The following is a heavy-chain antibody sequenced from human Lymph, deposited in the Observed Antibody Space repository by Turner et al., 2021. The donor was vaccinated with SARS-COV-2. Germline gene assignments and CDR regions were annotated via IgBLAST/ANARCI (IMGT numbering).Heavy chain of an antibody. V-gene: IGHV3-30-3*01. CDR3: ARDVGAALDY. Sequence: QVQLVESGGGVVQPGRSLRLSCAASGFTFSSSAMHWVRQAPGKGLEWVALISYDGSNKYYADSVKGRFTISRDNSKNTLYLQMNSLRAEDTAVYYCARDVGAALDYWGQGTLVTVSS. D-gene: IGHD6-25*01. CDR2: ISYDGSNK. CDR1: GFTFSSSA. J-gene: IGHJ4*02.